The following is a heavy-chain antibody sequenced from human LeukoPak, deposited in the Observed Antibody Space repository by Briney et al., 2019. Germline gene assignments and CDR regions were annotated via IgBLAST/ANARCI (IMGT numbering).Heavy chain of an antibody. CDR3: ARERNFYYFDY. Sequence: GGSLRLSCAASGFTFNDYTMTWVRQAPGKGLEWVSSITGDCNYIFYADSVKGRFTISRDNAQNSLFLELNSLRGEDTAVYNCARERNFYYFDYWGQGALVTVSS. J-gene: IGHJ4*02. CDR1: GFTFNDYT. CDR2: ITGDCNYI. D-gene: IGHD3-3*01. V-gene: IGHV3-21*01.